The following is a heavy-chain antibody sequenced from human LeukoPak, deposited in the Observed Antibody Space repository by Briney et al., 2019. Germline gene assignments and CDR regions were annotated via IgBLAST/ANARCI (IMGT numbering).Heavy chain of an antibody. J-gene: IGHJ4*02. V-gene: IGHV3-30*02. CDR3: AKDLIALAGSLGY. D-gene: IGHD6-19*01. Sequence: GGSLRLSCAASGFTFSSYGMHWVREAPGKGLEWVAFIRYDGSNKYYADSVKGRFTISRDNSKNTLYLQMNSLRAEDTAVYYCAKDLIALAGSLGYWGQGNLVTVSS. CDR1: GFTFSSYG. CDR2: IRYDGSNK.